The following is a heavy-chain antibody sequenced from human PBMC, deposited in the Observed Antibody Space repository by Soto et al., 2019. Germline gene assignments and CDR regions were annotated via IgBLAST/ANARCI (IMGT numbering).Heavy chain of an antibody. V-gene: IGHV3-33*01. D-gene: IGHD4-4*01. Sequence: ESGGGVVQPGRSLRLSCAASGFTFSSYGMHWVRQAPGKGLEWVAVIWYDGSNKYYADSVKGRFTISRDNSKNTLYLQMNSLRAEDTAVYYCARGTTVTTSDYYYYGMDVWGQGTTVTVSS. CDR1: GFTFSSYG. CDR3: ARGTTVTTSDYYYYGMDV. J-gene: IGHJ6*02. CDR2: IWYDGSNK.